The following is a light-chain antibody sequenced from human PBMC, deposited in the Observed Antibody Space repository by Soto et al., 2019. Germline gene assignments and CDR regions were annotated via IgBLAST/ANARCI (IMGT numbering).Light chain of an antibody. CDR2: GAS. Sequence: EIVLTQSPGTLSLSPGERATLSCRASQSVGGNSLTWYQQKPGQAPRLLFYGASNRATGVPDRFSGSGSGTDFTLTISRLEPEDFAVYYCQQYYIAPRTFGQGTRVEIK. CDR3: QQYYIAPRT. CDR1: QSVGGNS. J-gene: IGKJ1*01. V-gene: IGKV3-20*01.